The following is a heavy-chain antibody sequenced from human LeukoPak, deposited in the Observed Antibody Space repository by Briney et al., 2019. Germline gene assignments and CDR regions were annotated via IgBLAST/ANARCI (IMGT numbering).Heavy chain of an antibody. V-gene: IGHV3-21*01. J-gene: IGHJ4*02. CDR3: VSSPHGFSYGPGY. CDR2: ISPTTAYI. Sequence: XASGFTFXSXXXXRXRXXXXKXXXXXXSISPTTAYIPSADSMKGRFTISRDNARRSLYLQMNSLRVEDTAMYYCVSSPHGFSYGPGYWGQGTPVIVSS. D-gene: IGHD3-10*01. CDR1: GFTFXSXX.